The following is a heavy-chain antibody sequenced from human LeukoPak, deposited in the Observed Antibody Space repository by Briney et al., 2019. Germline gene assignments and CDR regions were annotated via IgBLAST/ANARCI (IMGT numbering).Heavy chain of an antibody. D-gene: IGHD5-24*01. V-gene: IGHV3-66*02. CDR3: ATAPRDGYNSDYFDY. J-gene: IGHJ4*02. Sequence: GGSLRLSCAASGFTVSSNYMSWVRQAPGKGLEWVSVIYSGGSTYYADSVKGRFTISRDNSKNTLYLQMNSLRAEDTAVYYCATAPRDGYNSDYFDYWGQGTLVTVSS. CDR2: IYSGGST. CDR1: GFTVSSNY.